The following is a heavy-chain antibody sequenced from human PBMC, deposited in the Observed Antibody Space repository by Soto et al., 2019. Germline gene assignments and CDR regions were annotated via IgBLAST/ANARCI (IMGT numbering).Heavy chain of an antibody. Sequence: EVQLLESGGGLVQPGGSLRLSCAASGFTFSSYAMRWVRQAPGKGLEWVSAISGSGGSTYYADSVKGRFTISRDNSKNTLYLQNNSLRAEDTAVYYCARRGSGSYYDYWGQGTLVTVSS. CDR1: GFTFSSYA. D-gene: IGHD1-26*01. J-gene: IGHJ4*02. CDR3: ARRGSGSYYDY. V-gene: IGHV3-23*01. CDR2: ISGSGGST.